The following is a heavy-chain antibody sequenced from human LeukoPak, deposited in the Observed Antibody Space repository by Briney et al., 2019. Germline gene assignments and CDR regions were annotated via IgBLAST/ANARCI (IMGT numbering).Heavy chain of an antibody. CDR3: AREGDRHLTFDY. Sequence: PGGSLRLSCAASGSTFSGHLLHWVRQAPGKGLEWVAGTAYEGGEKYYADSVSGRFTISRDNSDNTVYLQMNSLRLEDTAVYFCAREGDRHLTFDYWGRGTLVTVSS. D-gene: IGHD3-16*01. J-gene: IGHJ4*02. CDR1: GSTFSGHL. CDR2: TAYEGGEK. V-gene: IGHV3-30*01.